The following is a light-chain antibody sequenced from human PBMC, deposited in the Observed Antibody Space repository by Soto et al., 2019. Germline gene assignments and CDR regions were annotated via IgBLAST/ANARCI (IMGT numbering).Light chain of an antibody. CDR2: DVS. J-gene: IGLJ2*01. CDR3: SSYTRSNTLI. V-gene: IGLV2-14*03. CDR1: SSDVGGYNY. Sequence: QSALTQPVSVSGSPGQSITISCTGTSSDVGGYNYVSWYQQHPGKAPKLMIYDVSSRPSGVSNRFSGSKSGNTASLTLSGLQVEDEADYYCSSYTRSNTLIFGGGTKLTVL.